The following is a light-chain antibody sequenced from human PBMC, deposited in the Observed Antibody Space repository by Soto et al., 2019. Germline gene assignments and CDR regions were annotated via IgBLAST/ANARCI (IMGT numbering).Light chain of an antibody. CDR2: AAS. CDR3: QQIYNIPRT. V-gene: IGKV1-12*01. CDR1: QDISRQ. Sequence: IEMSHSRSSVSAAIASRVTITFLASQDISRQLAWYQQKPGKAPKYLIQAASSLQSGVPSTFSGSGSGTDFTLTINSLQPEDFATYYCQQIYNIPRTFGQGTKVDIK. J-gene: IGKJ2*01.